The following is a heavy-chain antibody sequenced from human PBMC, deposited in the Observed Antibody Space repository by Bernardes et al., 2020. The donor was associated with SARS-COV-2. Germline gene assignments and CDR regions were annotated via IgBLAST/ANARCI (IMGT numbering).Heavy chain of an antibody. V-gene: IGHV1-18*01. CDR2: ISPLNGNT. D-gene: IGHD2-8*02. J-gene: IGHJ6*02. Sequence: ASVKVSCKASGYTFINYPIIWVRQAPGHGLEWVGFISPLNGNTHYAQKVQGRVTMTTDTSTNTAYMELRSLRFDDTAVYYCAREGYCAGGVCPPLELYGMEVWGQGTTVTVSS. CDR3: AREGYCAGGVCPPLELYGMEV. CDR1: GYTFINYP.